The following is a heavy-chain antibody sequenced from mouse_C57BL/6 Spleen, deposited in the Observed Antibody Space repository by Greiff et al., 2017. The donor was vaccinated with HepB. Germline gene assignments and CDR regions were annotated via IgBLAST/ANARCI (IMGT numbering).Heavy chain of an antibody. D-gene: IGHD1-2*01. J-gene: IGHJ2*01. CDR1: GYAFSSSW. V-gene: IGHV1-82*01. CDR3: ARSGDYGLYYFDD. CDR2: IYPGDGDT. Sequence: VMLVESGPELVKPGASVKISCKASGYAFSSSWMNWVKQRPGKGLEWIGRIYPGDGDTNYNGKFKGKATLTADKSSSTAYMQLSSLTSEDSAVYFCARSGDYGLYYFDDWGQGTTLTVSS.